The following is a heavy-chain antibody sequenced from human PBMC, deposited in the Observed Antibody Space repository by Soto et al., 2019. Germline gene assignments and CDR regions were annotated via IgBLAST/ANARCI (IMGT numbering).Heavy chain of an antibody. CDR3: ARRSRDGSSYFDY. D-gene: IGHD2-2*01. J-gene: IGHJ4*02. V-gene: IGHV1-69*02. CDR2: IIPILGIA. CDR1: GGTFSSYT. Sequence: SVKVSCKASGGTFSSYTISWVRQAPGQGLEWMGRIIPILGIANYAQKFQGRVTITADKSTSTAYMELSSLRSEDTAVYYCARRSRDGSSYFDYWGQGTLVTVSS.